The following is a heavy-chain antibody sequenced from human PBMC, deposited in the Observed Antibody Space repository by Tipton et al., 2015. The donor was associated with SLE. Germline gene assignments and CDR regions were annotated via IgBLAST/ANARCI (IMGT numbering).Heavy chain of an antibody. J-gene: IGHJ4*02. CDR3: ARDPEEWELPPDY. V-gene: IGHV3-7*01. D-gene: IGHD1-26*01. Sequence: GSLRLSCTGSGFTFSSYCMNWVRQAPGKGLEWVANIKQDGSEKHYMDSVRGRFTISRDNAKNSLYLQMSSLRVEDTAVYYCARDPEEWELPPDYWGQGTLVTVSS. CDR2: IKQDGSEK. CDR1: GFTFSSYC.